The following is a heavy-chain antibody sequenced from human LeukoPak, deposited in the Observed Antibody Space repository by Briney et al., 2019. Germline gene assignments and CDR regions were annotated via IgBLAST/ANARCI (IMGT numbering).Heavy chain of an antibody. V-gene: IGHV3-21*01. CDR1: GFTFSSYS. Sequence: GGTLRLSCAASGFTFSSYSMNWVRQAPGKGLEWVSSISSSSSYIYYADSVKGRFTISRDNAKNSLYLQMNSLRAEDTAVYYCGVLRRGYSSSWYYFDYWGQGTLVTVSS. J-gene: IGHJ4*02. CDR3: GVLRRGYSSSWYYFDY. CDR2: ISSSSSYI. D-gene: IGHD6-13*01.